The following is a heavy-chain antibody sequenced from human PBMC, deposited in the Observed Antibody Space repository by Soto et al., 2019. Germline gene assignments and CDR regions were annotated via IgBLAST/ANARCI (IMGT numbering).Heavy chain of an antibody. CDR2: ISYDGSNK. J-gene: IGHJ5*02. V-gene: IGHV3-30-3*01. CDR1: GFTFSSYA. Sequence: GSLRLSCAASGFTFSSYAMHWVRQAPGKGLEWVAVISYDGSNKYYADSVKGRFTISRDNSKNTLYLQMNSLRAEDTAVYYCAYNWFDPWGQGTLVTVSS. CDR3: AYNWFDP.